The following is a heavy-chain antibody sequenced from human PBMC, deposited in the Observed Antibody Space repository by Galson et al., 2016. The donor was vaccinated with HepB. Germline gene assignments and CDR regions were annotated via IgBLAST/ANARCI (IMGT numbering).Heavy chain of an antibody. CDR1: GFTFSVYW. Sequence: SLRLSCAASGFTFSVYWMNWVRQSPEKGLEWVANIKLDGSEKYYVDSVKGRFTISRDNAKNSLYLQMNSLRGEDKAVYYCARLRYVGGGFDSWGQGTRVNVSS. D-gene: IGHD2-15*01. CDR2: IKLDGSEK. CDR3: ARLRYVGGGFDS. V-gene: IGHV3-7*03. J-gene: IGHJ3*02.